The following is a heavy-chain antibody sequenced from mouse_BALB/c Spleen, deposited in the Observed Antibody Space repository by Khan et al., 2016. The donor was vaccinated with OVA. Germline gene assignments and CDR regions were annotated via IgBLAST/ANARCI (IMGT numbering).Heavy chain of an antibody. CDR3: ARTAWGYFDY. V-gene: IGHV5-9-1*01. CDR1: GFTFSSYA. J-gene: IGHJ2*01. CDR2: ISSGGSYT. Sequence: EVELVESGGGLVKPGGSLKLSCAASGFTFSSYAMSWVRQTPEKRLEWVATISSGGSYTYYPDSVKGRFTISRDNARNTLSVHMSMLRYADTAIYYCARTAWGYFDYWGQGTTLTVSS. D-gene: IGHD1-2*01.